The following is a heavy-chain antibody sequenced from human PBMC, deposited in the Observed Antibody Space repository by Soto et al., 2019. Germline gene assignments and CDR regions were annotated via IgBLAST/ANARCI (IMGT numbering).Heavy chain of an antibody. D-gene: IGHD2-2*01. CDR2: IYNIIGST. Sequence: SETLSLTCTVSGGSISGYYWSWLRQPPGKGLEWIGYIYNIIGSTSYNPSLRSRVTMSIDTSQEQFSLRLGSVTATDTAVYYCARLHCNSPNCVPLDPWGQGTLVTVSS. CDR1: GGSISGYY. J-gene: IGHJ5*02. V-gene: IGHV4-59*08. CDR3: ARLHCNSPNCVPLDP.